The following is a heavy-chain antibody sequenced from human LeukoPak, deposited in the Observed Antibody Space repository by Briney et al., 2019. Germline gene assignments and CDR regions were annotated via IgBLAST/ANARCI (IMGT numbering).Heavy chain of an antibody. CDR2: ISYDGSNK. CDR1: GFTFSSYA. V-gene: IGHV3-30*04. CDR3: ARGPDIQPED. Sequence: GGSLRLSCAASGFTFSSYAMHWVRQAPGKGLEWVAVISYDGSNKYYADSVKGRFTISRDNSKNTLYLQMNSLRAEDTAVYYCARGPDIQPEDWGQGTLVTVSS. D-gene: IGHD2-15*01. J-gene: IGHJ4*02.